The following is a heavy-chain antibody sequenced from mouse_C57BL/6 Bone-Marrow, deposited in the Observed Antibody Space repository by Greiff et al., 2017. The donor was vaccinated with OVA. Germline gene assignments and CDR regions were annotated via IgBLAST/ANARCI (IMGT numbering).Heavy chain of an antibody. V-gene: IGHV7-1*01. D-gene: IGHD1-1*01. CDR2: SRNKANDYTT. J-gene: IGHJ4*01. CDR3: AREDYYGGYAMDY. CDR1: GFTFSDFY. Sequence: EVKVVESGGGLVQSGRSLRLSCATSGFTFSDFYMEWVRQAPGKGLEWIAASRNKANDYTTEYSASVKGRFIVSRDTSQSILYLQMNALRAEDTASYDCAREDYYGGYAMDYWGQGTSVTVSS.